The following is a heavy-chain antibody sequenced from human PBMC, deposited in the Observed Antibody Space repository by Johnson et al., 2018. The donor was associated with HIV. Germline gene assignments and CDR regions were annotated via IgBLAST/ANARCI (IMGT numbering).Heavy chain of an antibody. V-gene: IGHV3-33*01. CDR1: GFTFSSYG. J-gene: IGHJ3*02. CDR3: ARDRYPRRYFDWLFDAFDI. D-gene: IGHD3-9*01. Sequence: QVQVVESGGGVVQPGRSLRLSCAASGFTFSSYGMHWVRQAAGKGLEWVALIWYDGSNKYYADSVKGRFTISRDNSKNTLYLQMNSLRAEDTAVYYCARDRYPRRYFDWLFDAFDIWGQGTMLTVSS. CDR2: IWYDGSNK.